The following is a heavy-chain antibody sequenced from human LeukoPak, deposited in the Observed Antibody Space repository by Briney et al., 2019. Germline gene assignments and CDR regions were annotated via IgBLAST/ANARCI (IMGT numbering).Heavy chain of an antibody. CDR1: GFTFSSFA. J-gene: IGHJ4*02. D-gene: IGHD1-26*01. V-gene: IGHV3-23*01. CDR3: ARRGVGATRLYYFDY. CDR2: LGSTGNT. Sequence: GGSLRLSCVDSGFTFSSFAMSWVRLAPGKGLEWVSTLGSTGNTFYSDSVKGRFTVSRDTSKNTLYLQMNSLRAEDTAVFYCARRGVGATRLYYFDYWGKGTLVTVSS.